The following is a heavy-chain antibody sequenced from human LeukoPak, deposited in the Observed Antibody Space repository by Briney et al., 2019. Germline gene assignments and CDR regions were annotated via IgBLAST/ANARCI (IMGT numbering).Heavy chain of an antibody. J-gene: IGHJ4*02. D-gene: IGHD6-19*01. CDR2: INPNSGGT. Sequence: ASVKVSCKASGYTFTGYYIHWVRQAPGQGLEWMGWINPNSGGTNYAQKFQGRVTMTRDTSLSTAYMELSRLRSDDTAVYYCARVQQWLEYYFDYWGQGTLVTVSS. CDR3: ARVQQWLEYYFDY. V-gene: IGHV1-2*02. CDR1: GYTFTGYY.